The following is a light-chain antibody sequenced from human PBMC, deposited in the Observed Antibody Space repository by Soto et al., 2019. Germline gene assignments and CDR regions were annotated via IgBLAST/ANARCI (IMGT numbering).Light chain of an antibody. CDR3: QQYNDNWT. CDR2: KAS. Sequence: DILMTQSPSTLSASVGDRVTITCRASQSISSWLAWYQQKPGKAPKLLIYKASTLASGVPSRFSGSGSGTDFTLAISSLQPDDSATYYCQQYNDNWTFGQGTKVEIK. J-gene: IGKJ1*01. CDR1: QSISSW. V-gene: IGKV1-5*03.